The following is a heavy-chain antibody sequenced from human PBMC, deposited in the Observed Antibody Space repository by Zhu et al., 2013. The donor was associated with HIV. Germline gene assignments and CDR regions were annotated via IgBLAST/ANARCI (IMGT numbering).Heavy chain of an antibody. CDR2: VNPNSGAT. Sequence: QVQLVQSGAEVKKPGASVKLSCKASGFTFTSYYIHWVRKAPGQGLEWMGIVNPNSGATSYPQKFQGRVTMTRDTSISTAYMELSRLRSDDTAVYYCARNYDFWSGYYTGGDYYYYMDVWGKGTTVTVSS. CDR1: GFTFTSYY. D-gene: IGHD3-3*01. CDR3: ARNYDFWSGYYTGGDYYYYMDV. J-gene: IGHJ6*03. V-gene: IGHV1-2*02.